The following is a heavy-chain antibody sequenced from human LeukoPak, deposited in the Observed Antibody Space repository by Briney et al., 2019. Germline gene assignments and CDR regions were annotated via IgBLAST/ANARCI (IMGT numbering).Heavy chain of an antibody. Sequence: GASVKVSCKASGYAFTSYGISWVRQAPGQGLEWMGWISAYNGNTTYAQKLQGRVTMTTDTSTSTAYMELRSLRSDDTAVYYCARDREDCSGGSCYSDYFDYWGQGTLVTVSS. V-gene: IGHV1-18*01. CDR1: GYAFTSYG. CDR2: ISAYNGNT. CDR3: ARDREDCSGGSCYSDYFDY. J-gene: IGHJ4*02. D-gene: IGHD2-15*01.